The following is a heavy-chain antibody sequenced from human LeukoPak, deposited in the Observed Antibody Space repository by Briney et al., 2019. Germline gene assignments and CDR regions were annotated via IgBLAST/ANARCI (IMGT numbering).Heavy chain of an antibody. Sequence: PGGSLRLSCAASGSTVSSNYMSWVRQAPGKGLEWVSVIYSGGSTYYADSVKGRFTISRDSSKNTLYLQMNSLRAEDTAVYYCARKSGYSGYGSDYWGQGTLVTVSS. CDR1: GSTVSSNY. CDR3: ARKSGYSGYGSDY. V-gene: IGHV3-66*01. CDR2: IYSGGST. J-gene: IGHJ4*02. D-gene: IGHD5-12*01.